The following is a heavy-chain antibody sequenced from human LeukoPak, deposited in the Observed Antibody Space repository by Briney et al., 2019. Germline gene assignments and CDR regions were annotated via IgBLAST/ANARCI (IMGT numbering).Heavy chain of an antibody. J-gene: IGHJ4*02. D-gene: IGHD3-22*01. V-gene: IGHV1-2*02. CDR1: GYTFTGYY. CDR2: INPNSGGT. CDR3: ARDTSHYYDSSGYSGDY. Sequence: ASVKVSCKASGYTFTGYYMHWVRQAPGQGLEWMGWINPNSGGTNYAQKFQGRVTMTRDTSISTAYMELSRLRSDDTAVYYCARDTSHYYDSSGYSGDYWGQGTLVTVSS.